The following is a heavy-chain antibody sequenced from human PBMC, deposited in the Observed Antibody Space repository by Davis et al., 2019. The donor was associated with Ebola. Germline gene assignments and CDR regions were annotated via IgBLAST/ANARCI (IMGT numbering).Heavy chain of an antibody. CDR2: IYYSGST. J-gene: IGHJ4*02. V-gene: IGHV4-59*12. CDR1: GGSISSYY. Sequence: SETLSLTCTVSGGSISSYYWSWIRQPPGKGLEWIGYIYYSGSTNYNPSLKSRVTMSVDTSKNQFSLKLSSVTAADTAVYFCARGNTIAAAGTGYYFDYWGQGTLVTVSS. CDR3: ARGNTIAAAGTGYYFDY. D-gene: IGHD6-13*01.